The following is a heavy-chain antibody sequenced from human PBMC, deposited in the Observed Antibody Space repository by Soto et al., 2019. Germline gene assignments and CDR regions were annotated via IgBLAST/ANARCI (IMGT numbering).Heavy chain of an antibody. V-gene: IGHV2-5*01. CDR2: IYGNDDK. D-gene: IGHD4-17*01. J-gene: IGHJ5*02. Sequence: QITLKESGPTLVKPTQTLTLTCTFAGFSLSTRGSGVSWICQHPGKALEWLALIYGNDDKRYRPSLKSRLTITKDASKHQVVLTMTNMDPVDTATYYCARRGAVTYAPWGQGTLVTVSS. CDR3: ARRGAVTYAP. CDR1: GFSLSTRGSG.